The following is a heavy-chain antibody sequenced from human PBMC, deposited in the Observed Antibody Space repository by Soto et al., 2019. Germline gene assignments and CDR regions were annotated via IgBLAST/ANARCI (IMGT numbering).Heavy chain of an antibody. CDR2: IYYSGIT. CDR3: ATPISAIFGVDTAPFDY. J-gene: IGHJ4*02. D-gene: IGHD3-3*01. CDR1: GGSISSSSYY. V-gene: IGHV4-39*01. Sequence: SETLSLTCTVSGGSISSSSYYWGWIRQPPGKGLEWIGSIYYSGITYYNPSLKSRVTISVDTSKNQFSLKLSSVTAADTAVYYCATPISAIFGVDTAPFDYWGQGTLVTVSS.